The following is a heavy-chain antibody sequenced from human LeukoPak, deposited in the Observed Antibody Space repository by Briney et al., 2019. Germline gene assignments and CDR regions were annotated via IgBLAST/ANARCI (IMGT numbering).Heavy chain of an antibody. V-gene: IGHV3-23*01. J-gene: IGHJ3*02. Sequence: GGSLRLSCAASGFTFSTYPMSWVRQAPGKGLEWVSTISGSGGSTFYADSVKGRFTISRDNAKNTLYLQMNNLRAEDTAVYYCSSGNSHAFDIWGQGTMVTVSS. CDR1: GFTFSTYP. CDR2: ISGSGGST. D-gene: IGHD4-23*01. CDR3: SSGNSHAFDI.